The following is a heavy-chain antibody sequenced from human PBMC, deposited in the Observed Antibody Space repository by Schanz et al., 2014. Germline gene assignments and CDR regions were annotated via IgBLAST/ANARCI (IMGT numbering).Heavy chain of an antibody. CDR3: AKDSRGSSFDMDV. CDR2: NDRTGGHT. J-gene: IGHJ6*02. V-gene: IGHV3-43*01. Sequence: EVQLVESGGVVAQPGGSLRLSCAASGFSFDDYTMHWVRQAPGEGLGWVSINDRTGGHTYYADSVKGRFTISRANSKTSLYLQMNSLRTEAAALYYCAKDSRGSSFDMDVWGQGTTVTVSS. CDR1: GFSFDDYT. D-gene: IGHD1-26*01.